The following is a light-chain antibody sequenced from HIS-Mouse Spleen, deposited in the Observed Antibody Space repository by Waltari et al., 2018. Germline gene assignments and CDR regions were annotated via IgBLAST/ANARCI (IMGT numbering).Light chain of an antibody. J-gene: IGLJ1*01. CDR2: EVS. Sequence: QSALTQPPSVSGSPGQSVTISCTGTSRDVGSYNRVPWYQQPPGPAPKLMIYEVSNRPSGVPDRFSGSKSGNTASLTISGLQAEDEADYYCSSYTSSSTVFGTGTKVTVL. CDR1: SRDVGSYNR. V-gene: IGLV2-18*02. CDR3: SSYTSSSTV.